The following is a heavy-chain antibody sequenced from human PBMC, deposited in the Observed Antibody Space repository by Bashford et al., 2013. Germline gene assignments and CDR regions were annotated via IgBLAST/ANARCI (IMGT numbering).Heavy chain of an antibody. V-gene: IGHV2-5*04. CDR2: IYWNDDK. Sequence: SGPTLVKPTQTLTLTCTFSGFSLSTSGVGVGWIRQPPGKALEWLALIYWNDDKRYSPSLGSRLTITKDSSKNRVVLTMNNMDPNDTGTYYCVKRQRDGYNYVDNWGQEPRSPSPQ. J-gene: IGHJ4*02. CDR3: VKRQRDGYNYVDN. D-gene: IGHD5-24*01. CDR1: GFSLSTSGVG.